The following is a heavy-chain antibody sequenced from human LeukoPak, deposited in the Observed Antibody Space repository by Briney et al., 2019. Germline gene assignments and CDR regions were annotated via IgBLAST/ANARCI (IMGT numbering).Heavy chain of an antibody. CDR1: GGSISSSNW. J-gene: IGHJ6*02. V-gene: IGHV4-4*02. CDR3: ARFLNYGDYTGYYYHGMDV. Sequence: SRTLSLTCAVSGGSISSSNWWSWVRQPPGKGLEWIGEIYHSGSTNYNPSLKSRVTISVDKSKNQFSLKLSSVTAADTAVYYCARFLNYGDYTGYYYHGMDVWGQGPTHTVPS. CDR2: IYHSGST. D-gene: IGHD4-17*01.